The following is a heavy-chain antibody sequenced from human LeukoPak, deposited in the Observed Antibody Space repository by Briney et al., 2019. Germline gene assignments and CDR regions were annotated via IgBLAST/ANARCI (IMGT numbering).Heavy chain of an antibody. CDR3: ARGFYYDSSGYYAFGI. CDR1: GYTFTSYD. V-gene: IGHV1-8*01. Sequence: GASVKVSCKASGYTFTSYDINWVRQATGQGLEWMGWMNPNSGNTGYAQKFQGRVTMTRNTSISTAYMELTSLRSEDTAVYYCARGFYYDSSGYYAFGIWGQGTMVTVSS. J-gene: IGHJ3*02. D-gene: IGHD3-22*01. CDR2: MNPNSGNT.